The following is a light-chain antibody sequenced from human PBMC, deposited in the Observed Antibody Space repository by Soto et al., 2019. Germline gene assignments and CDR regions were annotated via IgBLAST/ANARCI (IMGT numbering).Light chain of an antibody. V-gene: IGKV1-5*01. CDR3: QQYNSYPWT. CDR2: DAS. Sequence: DIQMTQSPSTLSASVGDRVTITCRASQSISSWLAWYQQKPGKAPKLLIYDASSLESGVPSRFSGSGSGTEFTLNISSLQSDDFATYYCQQYNSYPWTFGQGTKVEIK. J-gene: IGKJ1*01. CDR1: QSISSW.